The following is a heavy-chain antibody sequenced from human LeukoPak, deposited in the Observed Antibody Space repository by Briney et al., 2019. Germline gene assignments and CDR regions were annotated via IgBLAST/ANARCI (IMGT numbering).Heavy chain of an antibody. CDR3: ARDRGGYSGYIY. CDR1: GFSFSNYW. D-gene: IGHD5-12*01. J-gene: IGHJ4*02. V-gene: IGHV3-7*04. Sequence: GGSLRLSCAASGFSFSNYWMSWFRQAPGKGLEWVANIKHDGSEKYHVDSVKGRFTISIDNAKNSLYLKMNSLRAEDTAVYYCARDRGGYSGYIYWGQGTLVTVTS. CDR2: IKHDGSEK.